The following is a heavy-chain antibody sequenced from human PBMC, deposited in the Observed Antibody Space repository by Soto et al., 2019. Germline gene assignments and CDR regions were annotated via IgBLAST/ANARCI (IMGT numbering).Heavy chain of an antibody. D-gene: IGHD4-17*01. CDR3: VSQRTTVPTQAYFDY. J-gene: IGHJ4*02. Sequence: SETLSLTCTVSGGSVTNSSYYWGWIRQSPGKGLEWIGSVYYRGRSYSKSSVKSRVTISVDTSKNRFSLSLNSVTASDTAVYFCVSQRTTVPTQAYFDYWGPGALVTVSS. CDR2: VYYRGRS. V-gene: IGHV4-39*01. CDR1: GGSVTNSSYY.